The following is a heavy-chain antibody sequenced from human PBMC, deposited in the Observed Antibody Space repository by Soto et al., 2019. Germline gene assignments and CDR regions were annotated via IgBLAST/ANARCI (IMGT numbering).Heavy chain of an antibody. Sequence: QVQLQESGPGLVKPSGTLSLTCAVSGGSISSSNWWSWVRQPPGKGLEWIGEIYHSGSTNYNPSLKSRXXIXVXKSKNQFSLKLTSVTAADTAVYYCARDCSGGSCLDYWGQGTLVTVSS. CDR2: IYHSGST. D-gene: IGHD2-15*01. CDR1: GGSISSSNW. CDR3: ARDCSGGSCLDY. V-gene: IGHV4-4*02. J-gene: IGHJ4*02.